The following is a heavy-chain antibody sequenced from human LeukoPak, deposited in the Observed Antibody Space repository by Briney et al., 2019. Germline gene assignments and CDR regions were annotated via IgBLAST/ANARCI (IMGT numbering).Heavy chain of an antibody. Sequence: PGGSLRLSCAASGFSFNNYAMSWVRQAPGKGLEWVSAISTTSGSTYYADSVKGRFTISRDNSKNTLSLQMDSLRVEDTAVYYCAKDWTTVVTPKGYYFDSWGQGTLVTVSS. J-gene: IGHJ4*02. CDR3: AKDWTTVVTPKGYYFDS. CDR2: ISTTSGST. D-gene: IGHD4-23*01. CDR1: GFSFNNYA. V-gene: IGHV3-23*01.